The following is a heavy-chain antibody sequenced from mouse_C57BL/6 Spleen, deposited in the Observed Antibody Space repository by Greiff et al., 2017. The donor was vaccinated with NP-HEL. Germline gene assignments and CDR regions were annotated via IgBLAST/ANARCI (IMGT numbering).Heavy chain of an antibody. D-gene: IGHD1-1*01. CDR1: GYTFTSYW. CDR2: IDPSDSET. CDR3: ARCYYGSSYFDY. V-gene: IGHV1-52*01. Sequence: VQLQQSGAELVRPGSSVKLSCKASGYTFTSYWMQWVKQRPIQGLEWIGNIDPSDSETHYNQTFKDKATLTVDKSSSTAYMQLSSLTSEDSVVYYCARCYYGSSYFDYWGQGTTLPVSS. J-gene: IGHJ2*01.